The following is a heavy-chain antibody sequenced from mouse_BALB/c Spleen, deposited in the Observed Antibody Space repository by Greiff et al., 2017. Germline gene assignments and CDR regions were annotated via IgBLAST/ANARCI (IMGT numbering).Heavy chain of an antibody. CDR2: IDPANGNT. Sequence: EVQLQESGAELVKPGASVKLSCTASGFNIKDTYMHWVKQRPEQGLEWIGRIDPANGNTKYDPKFQGKATITADTSSNTAYLQLSSLTSEDTAVYYRARGNYFDYWGQGTTLTVSS. CDR1: GFNIKDTY. CDR3: ARGNYFDY. J-gene: IGHJ2*01. V-gene: IGHV14-3*02.